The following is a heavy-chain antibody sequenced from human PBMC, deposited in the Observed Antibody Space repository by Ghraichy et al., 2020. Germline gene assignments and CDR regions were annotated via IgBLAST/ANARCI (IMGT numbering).Heavy chain of an antibody. Sequence: SVKVSCKASGGTFSSYAISWVRQAPGQGLEWMGRIIPILGIANYAQKFQGRVTITADKSTSTAYMELSSLRSEDTAVYYCAREIITIFGVVIKGLDYWGQGTLVTVSS. CDR1: GGTFSSYA. J-gene: IGHJ4*02. CDR3: AREIITIFGVVIKGLDY. CDR2: IIPILGIA. D-gene: IGHD3-3*01. V-gene: IGHV1-69*04.